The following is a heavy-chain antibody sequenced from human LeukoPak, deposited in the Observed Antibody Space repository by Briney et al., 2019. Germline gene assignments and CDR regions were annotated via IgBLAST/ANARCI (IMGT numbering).Heavy chain of an antibody. CDR3: EVVVVPAATGLLSDY. V-gene: IGHV1-2*02. CDR1: GYTFTGYY. CDR2: INPNSGGT. Sequence: ASVKVSCKASGYTFTGYYMHWVRQAPGQGLEWMGWINPNSGGTNYAQKFQGRVTMTRDTSISTAYMELSRLRSDDTAVYYCEVVVVPAATGLLSDYWGQGTLVTVSS. J-gene: IGHJ4*02. D-gene: IGHD2-2*01.